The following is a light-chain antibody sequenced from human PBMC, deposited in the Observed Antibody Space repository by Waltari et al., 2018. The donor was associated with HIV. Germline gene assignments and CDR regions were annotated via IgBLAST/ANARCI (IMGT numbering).Light chain of an antibody. CDR2: EVT. CDR1: RSDVGGYNY. J-gene: IGLJ2*01. V-gene: IGLV2-14*01. Sequence: QAALTQPASVSGSPGQSITIPCTGTRSDVGGYNYVSCYQQRPGKDPTPIIYEVTNRPAGVSARFSGSKSGNTASLTISWLQTEDEADYYCSSYVSTSSLGLFGGGTKLTVL. CDR3: SSYVSTSSLGL.